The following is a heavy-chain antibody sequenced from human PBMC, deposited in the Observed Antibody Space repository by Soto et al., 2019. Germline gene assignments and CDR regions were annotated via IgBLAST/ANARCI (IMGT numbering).Heavy chain of an antibody. CDR3: EHRRGAPGYFDY. CDR1: GFSLSTSGVG. V-gene: IGHV2-5*02. D-gene: IGHD1-26*01. CDR2: IYWDDDK. J-gene: IGHJ4*02. Sequence: QITLKESGPTLVKPTQTLTLTCTFSGFSLSTSGVGVGWIRQPPGKALEWLALIYWDDDKRYSPSLKSRLTITKHPSKNQVVLTMTPMDPVDTATYPCEHRRGAPGYFDYWGQGTLVTVSS.